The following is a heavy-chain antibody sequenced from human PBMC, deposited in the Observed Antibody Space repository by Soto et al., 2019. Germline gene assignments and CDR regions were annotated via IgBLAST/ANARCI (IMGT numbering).Heavy chain of an antibody. D-gene: IGHD6-6*01. CDR3: ARGRRVAARPKNWFDP. CDR1: GYTFTSYD. Sequence: ASVKVSCKASGYTFTSYDINWVRQATGQGLEWMGWMNPNSGNTGYAQKFQGRVTMTRNTSISTAYMELSSLRSEDTAVYYCARGRRVAARPKNWFDPWGQGTLVTVSS. J-gene: IGHJ5*02. CDR2: MNPNSGNT. V-gene: IGHV1-8*01.